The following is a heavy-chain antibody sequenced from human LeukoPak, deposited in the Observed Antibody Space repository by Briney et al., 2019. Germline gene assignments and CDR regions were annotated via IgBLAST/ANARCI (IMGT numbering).Heavy chain of an antibody. CDR3: ARARMVATIFDY. D-gene: IGHD5-12*01. Sequence: GGSLRLSCAAPGFTFSDYYMSWIRQAPGKGLEWVSYISSSGSTIYYADSVKGRFTISRDNAKNSLYLQMNSLRAEDTAVYYCARARMVATIFDYWGQGTLVTVSS. CDR1: GFTFSDYY. J-gene: IGHJ4*02. CDR2: ISSSGSTI. V-gene: IGHV3-11*01.